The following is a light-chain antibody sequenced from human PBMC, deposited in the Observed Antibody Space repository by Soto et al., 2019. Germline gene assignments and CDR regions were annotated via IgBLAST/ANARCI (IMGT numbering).Light chain of an antibody. J-gene: IGKJ4*01. V-gene: IGKV1-39*01. CDR2: GPS. Sequence: DIPMTQSPSSLSASVGDRVTITCRASQSIGTYLNWYQQRPGEAPNLLIYGPSNLLRGDPWRVSGSGSETDFTLTISILQPEDFANYFCQQSYTTPLTFGGGSKVEIK. CDR1: QSIGTY. CDR3: QQSYTTPLT.